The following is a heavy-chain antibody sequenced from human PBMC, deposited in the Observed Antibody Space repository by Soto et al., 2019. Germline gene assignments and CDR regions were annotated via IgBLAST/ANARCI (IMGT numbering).Heavy chain of an antibody. CDR1: GFTFSNYG. D-gene: IGHD3-3*01. V-gene: IGHV3-30*18. CDR2: ISSDGSNR. Sequence: QVQLVESGGGVVQPGKSLRLSCAASGFTFSNYGMHWVRQAPGKGLEWVAVISSDGSNRYYGDPVKGRFTISRDASTNTLYLQMNSLRGEDTALYYCAKAYFDFWSGSHYYQYGMDVWGQGTTVTVSS. CDR3: AKAYFDFWSGSHYYQYGMDV. J-gene: IGHJ6*02.